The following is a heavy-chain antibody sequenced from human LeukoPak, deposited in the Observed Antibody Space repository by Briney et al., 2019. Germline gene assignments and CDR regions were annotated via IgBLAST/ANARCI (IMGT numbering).Heavy chain of an antibody. D-gene: IGHD3-10*01. CDR1: GGSFSGYY. V-gene: IGHV4-34*01. CDR2: INHSGST. J-gene: IGHJ4*02. CDR3: ARRLWSLDY. Sequence: SETLSLTCAVYGGSFSGYYWSWIRQPPGKGLEWIGEINHSGSTNYNPSLKSRVTISVDTSKNQFSLKLSSVTAADTAVYYCARRLWSLDYWGQGTLVTVSS.